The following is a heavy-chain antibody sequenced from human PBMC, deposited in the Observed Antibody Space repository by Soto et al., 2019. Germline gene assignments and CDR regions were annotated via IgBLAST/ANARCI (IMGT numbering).Heavy chain of an antibody. Sequence: QVQLVQSGAEVKKPGSSVKVSCKASGGTFSSYAISWVRQAPGQGLEWMGGFNPIFETASYAQKFQGRVTITADESTNTAYMDLSSLRSEDTAVYYCTRGITLIRGVIPPGYYYGMDVWGQGTTVAVSS. CDR2: FNPIFETA. D-gene: IGHD3-10*01. CDR1: GGTFSSYA. V-gene: IGHV1-69*01. CDR3: TRGITLIRGVIPPGYYYGMDV. J-gene: IGHJ6*02.